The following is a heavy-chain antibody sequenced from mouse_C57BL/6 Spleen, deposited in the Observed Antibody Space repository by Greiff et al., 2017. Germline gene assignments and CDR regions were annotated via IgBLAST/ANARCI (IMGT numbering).Heavy chain of an antibody. CDR2: IYPGSGST. CDR3: ASEGFITTVAHSMDY. D-gene: IGHD1-1*01. Sequence: QVQLQQPGAELVKPGASVKMSCKASGYTFTSYWITWVKQRPGQGLEWIGDIYPGSGSTNYNEKFKSKATLTVDTSSSTAYMQLSSLTSEDSAVYYCASEGFITTVAHSMDYWGQGTSVTVSA. CDR1: GYTFTSYW. V-gene: IGHV1-55*01. J-gene: IGHJ4*01.